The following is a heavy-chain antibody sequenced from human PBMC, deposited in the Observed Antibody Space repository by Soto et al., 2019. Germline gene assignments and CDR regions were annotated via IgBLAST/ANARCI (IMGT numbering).Heavy chain of an antibody. J-gene: IGHJ6*02. CDR2: IIPILGIA. V-gene: IGHV1-69*08. CDR1: GGTFSSYT. D-gene: IGHD2-2*01. Sequence: QVQLVQSGAEVKKPGSSVKVSCKASGGTFSSYTISWVRQAPGQGLEWMGRIIPILGIANYAQKFQGRVTITADKSTSTAYMELSSLRSEDTAVYYCARERGRYCSSISCYGGDYYYGMDVWGQGTTVTVSS. CDR3: ARERGRYCSSISCYGGDYYYGMDV.